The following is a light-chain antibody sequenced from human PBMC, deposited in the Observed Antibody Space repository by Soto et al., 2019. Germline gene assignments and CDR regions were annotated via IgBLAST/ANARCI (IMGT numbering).Light chain of an antibody. CDR3: QTWGTGFQF. J-gene: IGLJ7*01. Sequence: QSVLTQSPSASASLGASVKLTCTLSSGHSSYAIAWHQKQPGKGPRYLMDLNNDGSHTKGDGIPDRFSGSSSGADLYLIISRLHSEDEDDYYCQTWGTGFQFFGGGTQLTVL. CDR1: SGHSSYA. V-gene: IGLV4-69*01. CDR2: LNNDGSH.